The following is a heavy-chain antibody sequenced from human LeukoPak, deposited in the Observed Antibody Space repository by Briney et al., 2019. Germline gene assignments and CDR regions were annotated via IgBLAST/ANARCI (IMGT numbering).Heavy chain of an antibody. CDR3: ARRSPYGSGSLQDAFDI. V-gene: IGHV5-51*01. D-gene: IGHD3-10*01. CDR2: IYPGDSDT. CDR1: GYSFSTYW. J-gene: IGHJ3*02. Sequence: GESLKISCKGSGYSFSTYWIGWVRQMPGKGLEWMGIIYPGDSDTRYSPSFQGQVTISADKSISTAYLQWSSLKASDTAMYYCARRSPYGSGSLQDAFDIWGQGTMVTVSS.